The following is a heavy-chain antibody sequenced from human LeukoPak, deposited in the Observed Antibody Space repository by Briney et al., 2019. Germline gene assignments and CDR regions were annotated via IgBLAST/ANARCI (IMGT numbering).Heavy chain of an antibody. V-gene: IGHV4-4*02. Sequence: SETLSLTCGVSGGSIDITNYWSWVRQDPGKGLEWIGEISHDGTTNYNPSLRSRVAMSLDRANNQFSLSLTSVTAADTAVYYCTREDRPFCPFAYWGQGVLVTVSS. CDR1: GGSIDITNY. D-gene: IGHD3-22*01. CDR2: ISHDGTT. CDR3: TREDRPFCPFAY. J-gene: IGHJ4*02.